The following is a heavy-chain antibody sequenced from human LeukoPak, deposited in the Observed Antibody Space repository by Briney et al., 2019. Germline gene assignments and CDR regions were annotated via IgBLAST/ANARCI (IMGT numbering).Heavy chain of an antibody. Sequence: SETLSLTCTVSGGSISSYYWSWIRQPAGKGLEWIGRIYTSGSTNYNPSLKSRVTISVDTSKNQFSLKLSSVTAADTAVYYCARQLYSSSPNWFDPWGQGTLVTVSS. CDR2: IYTSGST. D-gene: IGHD6-13*01. V-gene: IGHV4-4*07. CDR3: ARQLYSSSPNWFDP. CDR1: GGSISSYY. J-gene: IGHJ5*02.